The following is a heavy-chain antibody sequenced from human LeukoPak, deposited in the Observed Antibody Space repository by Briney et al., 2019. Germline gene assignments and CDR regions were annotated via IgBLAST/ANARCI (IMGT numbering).Heavy chain of an antibody. D-gene: IGHD2-2*01. CDR3: AREEYCAGPSCFAVNFMDV. J-gene: IGHJ6*03. CDR2: ITGSGDSI. CDR1: GFIFGDYY. V-gene: IGHV3-11*04. Sequence: PGGSLRLSCVGSGFIFGDYYMNWIRQAPGKGLEGISFITGSGDSIYYADSVKGRFSVSRDNSNNSVYLHMNSLRGDDTALYRCAREEYCAGPSCFAVNFMDVWGKGTTVTVSS.